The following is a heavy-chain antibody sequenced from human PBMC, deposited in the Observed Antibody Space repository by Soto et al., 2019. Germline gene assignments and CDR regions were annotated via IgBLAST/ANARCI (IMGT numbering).Heavy chain of an antibody. CDR1: GFRCDDHA. V-gene: IGHV3-9*01. CDR2: LGWNRGGI. Sequence: EVQLVESGGGLVQPGRSLRLSCVASGFRCDDHAMNWVLPTPGKGLEWVSGLGWNRGGIEYADFVKGRFTSSRDYVKNSLYLQINSLRAEDTALYYCAILRYSEGTGNFDYWGQGTLVTVSS. J-gene: IGHJ4*02. CDR3: AILRYSEGTGNFDY. D-gene: IGHD1-26*01.